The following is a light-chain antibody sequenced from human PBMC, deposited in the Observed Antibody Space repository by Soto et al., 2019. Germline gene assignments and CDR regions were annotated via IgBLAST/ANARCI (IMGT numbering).Light chain of an antibody. CDR1: QSVGSY. CDR2: DAS. V-gene: IGKV3-11*01. CDR3: QQRSNWPPLLT. J-gene: IGKJ4*01. Sequence: ETVLTQSPATLSLSPGERATLSCRASQSVGSYLAWYQQKPGQAPRLLIYDASTRTTGIPARFSGSGSGTDYSLTISSLKTEDFAVYYWQQRSNWPPLLTFGGGTKVEIK.